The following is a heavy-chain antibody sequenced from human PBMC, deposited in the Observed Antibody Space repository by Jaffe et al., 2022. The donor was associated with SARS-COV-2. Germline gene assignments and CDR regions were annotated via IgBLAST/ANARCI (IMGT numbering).Heavy chain of an antibody. CDR3: AKDHLRSSTSTEGYYYGMDV. Sequence: QVQLVESGGGVVQPGRSLRLSCAASGFTFSSYGMHWVRQAPGKGLEWVAVISYDGSNKYYADSVKGRFTISRDNSKNTLYLQMNSLRAEDTAVYYCAKDHLRSSTSTEGYYYGMDVWGQGTTVTVSS. V-gene: IGHV3-30*18. CDR1: GFTFSSYG. J-gene: IGHJ6*02. D-gene: IGHD2-2*01. CDR2: ISYDGSNK.